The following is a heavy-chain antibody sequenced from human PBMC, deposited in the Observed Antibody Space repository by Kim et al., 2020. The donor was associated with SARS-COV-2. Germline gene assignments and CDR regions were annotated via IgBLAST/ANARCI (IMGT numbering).Heavy chain of an antibody. CDR3: AREGRGYFDWLFTCYYYYGMDV. CDR1: GFTFSSYS. CDR2: ISSSSSTI. V-gene: IGHV3-48*02. D-gene: IGHD3-9*01. Sequence: GGSLRLSCAASGFTFSSYSMNWVRQAPGKGLEWVSYISSSSSTIYYADSVKGRFTISRDNAKNSLYLQMNSLRYEDTAVYYCAREGRGYFDWLFTCYYYYGMDVCGHGTTVTVSS. J-gene: IGHJ6*02.